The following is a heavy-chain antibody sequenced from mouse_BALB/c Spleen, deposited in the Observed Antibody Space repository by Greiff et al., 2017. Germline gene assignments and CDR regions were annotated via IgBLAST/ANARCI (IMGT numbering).Heavy chain of an antibody. CDR1: GYAFSSYW. CDR3: SRFDDGSLDY. J-gene: IGHJ4*01. D-gene: IGHD1-1*01. V-gene: IGHV1-80*01. Sequence: QVQLKQSGAELVRPGSSVKISCKASGYAFSSYWMNWVKQRPGQGLEWIGQIYPGDGDTNYNGKFKGKATLTADKSSSTAYMQLSSLTSEDSAVYCCSRFDDGSLDYWGQGTSVTVSS. CDR2: IYPGDGDT.